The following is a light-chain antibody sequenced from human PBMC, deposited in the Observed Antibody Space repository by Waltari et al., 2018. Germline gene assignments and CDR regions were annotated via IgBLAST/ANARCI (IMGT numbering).Light chain of an antibody. CDR1: QGISSY. J-gene: IGKJ4*01. V-gene: IGKV1-9*01. CDR3: QQLNSYPHT. Sequence: IQLTQSPSSLSASVGDRVNITCRASQGISSYLAWYQQKPGKAPKLLIYAASTLQSGVPSRFSGSGSGTDFTLTISSLQPEDFATYYCQQLNSYPHTFGGGTKVEIK. CDR2: AAS.